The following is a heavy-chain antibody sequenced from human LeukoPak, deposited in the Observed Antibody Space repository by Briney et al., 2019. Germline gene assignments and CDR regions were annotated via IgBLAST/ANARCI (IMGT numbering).Heavy chain of an antibody. D-gene: IGHD3-10*01. V-gene: IGHV3-30*02. J-gene: IGHJ4*02. CDR1: GFTFCIYG. CDR2: IWYDGSNK. CDR3: AKGQWFGELLSGGVYY. Sequence: PGGSLRLSCAAPGFTFCIYGMHWVSHAPGKGREWVAFIWYDGSNKYYADSVKGRFTNSRDNYKNTLYLQMNSLRAEDTDVYYCAKGQWFGELLSGGVYYWGQGTLVTVSS.